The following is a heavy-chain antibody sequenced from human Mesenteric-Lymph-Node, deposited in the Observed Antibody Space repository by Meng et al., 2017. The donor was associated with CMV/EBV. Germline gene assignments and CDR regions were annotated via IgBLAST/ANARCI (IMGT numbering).Heavy chain of an antibody. V-gene: IGHV1-46*01. CDR1: GSTFTRYY. D-gene: IGHD6-13*01. J-gene: IGHJ4*02. CDR3: ARGGAGTIDY. Sequence: KVSCHASGSTFTRYYMHWVRQAPGQGLEWMGIINPSGGSTSYAQKFQGRVTMTRDTSTSTVYMELSSLRSEDTAVYYCARGGAGTIDYWGQGTLVTVSS. CDR2: INPSGGST.